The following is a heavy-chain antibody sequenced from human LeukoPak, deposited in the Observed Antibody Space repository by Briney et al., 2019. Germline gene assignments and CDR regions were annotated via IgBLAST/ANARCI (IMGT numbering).Heavy chain of an antibody. J-gene: IGHJ4*02. V-gene: IGHV4-39*07. CDR1: GGSISSSSYY. Sequence: SETLSLTCTVSGGSISSSSYYWGWIRQPPGKGLEWIGSIYYSGSTYYNPSLKSRVSMSVDTSKNQFSLKLSSVTAADTAVYYCARDLGYYGSSGYSLGYWGQGTQVTVSS. CDR3: ARDLGYYGSSGYSLGY. CDR2: IYYSGST. D-gene: IGHD3-22*01.